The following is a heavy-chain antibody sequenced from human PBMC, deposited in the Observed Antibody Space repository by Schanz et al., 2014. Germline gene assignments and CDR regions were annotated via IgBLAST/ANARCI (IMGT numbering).Heavy chain of an antibody. J-gene: IGHJ5*02. CDR3: ANSMVRGVRMSDNWFGP. CDR1: GGSIRTYF. CDR2: IYYSGST. V-gene: IGHV4-59*08. D-gene: IGHD3-10*01. Sequence: QVQLQESGPGLVKPSETLSLTCSVSGGSIRTYFWAWIRQPPGKGLEWIGFIYYSGSTNYNPSLKSRVTISVDMPKNRSARNRNSVPAADTGVYYCANSMVRGVRMSDNWFGPWGQGTLVSVSS.